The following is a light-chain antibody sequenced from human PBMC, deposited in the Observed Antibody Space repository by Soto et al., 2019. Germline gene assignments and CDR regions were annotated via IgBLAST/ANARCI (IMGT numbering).Light chain of an antibody. J-gene: IGKJ4*01. V-gene: IGKV3-11*01. CDR1: QSVSSY. Sequence: EIVLTQSPATLSLSPGERATLSCRASQSVSSYLAWYQQNPGQAPRLLIYDASNMATGIPARFSGSGSGTDFTLTISSLEPEDCAFYYCQQRSNWPPLTFGGGTKVEIK. CDR3: QQRSNWPPLT. CDR2: DAS.